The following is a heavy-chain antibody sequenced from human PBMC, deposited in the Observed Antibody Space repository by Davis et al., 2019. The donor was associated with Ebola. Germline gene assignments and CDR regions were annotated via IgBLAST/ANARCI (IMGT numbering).Heavy chain of an antibody. CDR2: INHSGST. Sequence: PGGSLRLSCAVYGGSFSGYYWSWIRQPPGKGLEWIGEINHSGSTNYNPSLKSRVTISVDTSKNQFSLKLSSVTAADTAVYYCARLRRYCSSTSCYYLPVSANNWFDPWGQGTLVTVSS. D-gene: IGHD2-2*01. V-gene: IGHV4-34*01. J-gene: IGHJ5*02. CDR3: ARLRRYCSSTSCYYLPVSANNWFDP. CDR1: GGSFSGYY.